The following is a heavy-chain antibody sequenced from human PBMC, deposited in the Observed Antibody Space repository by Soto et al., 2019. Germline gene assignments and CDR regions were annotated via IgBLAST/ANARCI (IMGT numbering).Heavy chain of an antibody. V-gene: IGHV3-7*01. CDR3: ARGGIQLWRSYYFDY. Sequence: GGSLRLSWAASGFTFSSYWMSWVRQARGKGLEWVANIKQDGSEKYYVDSVKGRFTISRDNAKNSLYLQMSSLRAEDTAVYYCARGGIQLWRSYYFDYWGQGTLVTVSS. J-gene: IGHJ4*02. D-gene: IGHD5-18*01. CDR2: IKQDGSEK. CDR1: GFTFSSYW.